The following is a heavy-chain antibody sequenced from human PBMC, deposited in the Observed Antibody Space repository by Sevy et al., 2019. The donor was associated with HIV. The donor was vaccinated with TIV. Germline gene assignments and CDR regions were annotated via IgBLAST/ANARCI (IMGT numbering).Heavy chain of an antibody. D-gene: IGHD1-1*01. CDR2: LKSKADGGTV. J-gene: IGHJ4*02. Sequence: GGSLRLSCTTSEFTFGDYARNWVRQAPGKGLEWVAFLKSKADGGTVDHAASVKGRFTISRDDSKSIAYLQMNDLTTEDTGVYYCTRWKGLQSIFDYWGQGALVTVSS. V-gene: IGHV3-49*04. CDR1: EFTFGDYA. CDR3: TRWKGLQSIFDY.